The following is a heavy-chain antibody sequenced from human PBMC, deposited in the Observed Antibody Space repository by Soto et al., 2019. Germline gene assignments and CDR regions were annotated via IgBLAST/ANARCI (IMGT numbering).Heavy chain of an antibody. Sequence: SETLSLTCTVSGGSISSYYWTWIRQPSGKGLEWIGRIYTSGSTNYNPSLKSRVTMSVDTSKNQFSLKLSSVTAADTAVYYCARDLKFGQADYWGQGSQVTVPQ. CDR2: IYTSGST. CDR3: ARDLKFGQADY. V-gene: IGHV4-4*07. CDR1: GGSISSYY. J-gene: IGHJ4*02. D-gene: IGHD3-10*01.